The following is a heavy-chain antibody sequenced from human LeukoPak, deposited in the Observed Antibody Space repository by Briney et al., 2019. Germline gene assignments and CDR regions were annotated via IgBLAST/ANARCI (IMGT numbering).Heavy chain of an antibody. CDR3: ARDGWFYYDSSNYSGFDY. CDR1: GYTFTSYY. CDR2: INPSGGSI. Sequence: ASVKVSCKASGYTFTSYYMHWVRQAAGQGLEWMGIINPSGGSINYAQKFQGRVSMTRDTSTSTVYMELSSLRSEDTAVYYCARDGWFYYDSSNYSGFDYWGQGTLVTVSS. D-gene: IGHD3-22*01. J-gene: IGHJ4*02. V-gene: IGHV1-46*01.